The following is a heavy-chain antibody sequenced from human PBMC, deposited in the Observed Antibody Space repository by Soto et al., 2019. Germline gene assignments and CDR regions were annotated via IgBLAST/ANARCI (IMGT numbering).Heavy chain of an antibody. CDR3: TRHEGGAAADRPLDY. V-gene: IGHV4-39*01. J-gene: IGHJ4*02. Sequence: SETLSLTCTVSGGSVTSSTYYWGWIRQSPGKGLEWIGSIYYSGSTHNNPSLKSRVTMSVDTYTNQFSLKLMSVTAADTAIYCCTRHEGGAAADRPLDYCGQGTLVTVS. CDR2: IYYSGST. D-gene: IGHD6-13*01. CDR1: GGSVTSSTYY.